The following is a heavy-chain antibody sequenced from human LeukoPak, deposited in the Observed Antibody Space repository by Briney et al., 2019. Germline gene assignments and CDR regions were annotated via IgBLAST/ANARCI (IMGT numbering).Heavy chain of an antibody. D-gene: IGHD3-10*01. CDR1: GFTFSSYA. J-gene: IGHJ4*02. CDR3: ARDHRAGVPDYMDY. Sequence: GRSLRLSCAASGFTFSSYAMHWVRQASGKGLEWVAVISYDGSNKYYADSVRGRFTISRDNSKNTVSLQMNSLRPEDTAVYYCARDHRAGVPDYMDYWGQGTPVTVSS. CDR2: ISYDGSNK. V-gene: IGHV3-30*04.